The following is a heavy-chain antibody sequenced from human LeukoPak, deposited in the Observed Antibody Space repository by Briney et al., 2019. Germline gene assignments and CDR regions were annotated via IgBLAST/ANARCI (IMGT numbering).Heavy chain of an antibody. Sequence: GESLKISFAASGFMFSGYAMNWVRPAPGKGLEWVSTISFSGFRTYYSDSVEGRFTISRDNSKNTVYLQMSGLRAEDTAVYYCARVTEYCSGGSCYTGDHWGQGTLVTVSS. D-gene: IGHD2-15*01. J-gene: IGHJ4*02. CDR2: ISFSGFRT. V-gene: IGHV3-23*01. CDR3: ARVTEYCSGGSCYTGDH. CDR1: GFMFSGYA.